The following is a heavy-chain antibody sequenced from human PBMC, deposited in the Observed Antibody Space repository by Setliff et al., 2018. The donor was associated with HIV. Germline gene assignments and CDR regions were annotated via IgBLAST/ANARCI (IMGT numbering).Heavy chain of an antibody. CDR3: ARVGVGATVFFDY. D-gene: IGHD1-26*01. CDR2: INVDGSSI. CDR1: GFTFTDYW. V-gene: IGHV3-74*01. Sequence: AGGSLRLSCAASGFTFTDYWMHWVRQVPGQGLVWVSRINVDGSSIRYADSVKGRFTISRDNAKNTLFRQMNSLRAEDTAMYYCARVGVGATVFFDYWGQGTLVTVSS. J-gene: IGHJ4*02.